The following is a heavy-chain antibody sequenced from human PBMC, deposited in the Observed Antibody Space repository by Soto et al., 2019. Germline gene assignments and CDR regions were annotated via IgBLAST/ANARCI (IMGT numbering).Heavy chain of an antibody. V-gene: IGHV1-69*04. D-gene: IGHD3-3*01. CDR3: ARDLLSYDFWSGYLNHYYYYGMDV. Sequence: SVKVSCKASGGTFSSYTISWVRQAPGQGLEWMGRIIPILGIANYAQKFQGRVTITADTSTSTAYMELSSLRSDDTAVYYCARDLLSYDFWSGYLNHYYYYGMDVWGQGTTVTVSS. CDR2: IIPILGIA. J-gene: IGHJ6*02. CDR1: GGTFSSYT.